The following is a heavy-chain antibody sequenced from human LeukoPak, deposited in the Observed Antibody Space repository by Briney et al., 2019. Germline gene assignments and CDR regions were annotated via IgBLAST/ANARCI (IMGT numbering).Heavy chain of an antibody. J-gene: IGHJ5*02. V-gene: IGHV1-8*01. CDR2: MNPISGST. D-gene: IGHD3-10*01. CDR1: GYTFSSYD. Sequence: ASVKVSCKASGYTFSSYDINWVRQAAGQGLEWTGWMNPISGSTGYAQKFQGRVTMTRDTSITTAFMELSSLRSDDTAIYYCARVKRFPTVWFDPWGQGTLVTVSS. CDR3: ARVKRFPTVWFDP.